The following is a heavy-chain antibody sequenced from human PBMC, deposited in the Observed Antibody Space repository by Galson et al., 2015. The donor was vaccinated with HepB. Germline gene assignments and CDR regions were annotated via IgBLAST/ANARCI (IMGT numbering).Heavy chain of an antibody. V-gene: IGHV3-30*02. CDR3: AKASKQLWSNDAFDI. CDR1: GFTFSSYG. D-gene: IGHD5-18*01. CDR2: IRYDGSNK. Sequence: SLRLSCAASGFTFSSYGMHWVRQAPGKGLEWVAFIRYDGSNKYYADSVKGRFTISRDNSKNTLYLQMNSLRAEDTAVYYCAKASKQLWSNDAFDIWGQGTMVTVSS. J-gene: IGHJ3*02.